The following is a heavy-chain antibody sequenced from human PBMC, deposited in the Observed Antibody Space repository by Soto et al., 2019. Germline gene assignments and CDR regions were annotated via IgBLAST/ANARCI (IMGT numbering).Heavy chain of an antibody. J-gene: IGHJ4*02. CDR2: IYHSGST. CDR1: GGSISSGNW. D-gene: IGHD6-6*01. V-gene: IGHV4-4*02. Sequence: QVQLQESGPGLVKPSGTLSLTCAVSGGSISSGNWWSWVRQPPGKGLEWIGEIYHSGSTNYNPSLKSRVTISLDKSKHQFSLKLSSVTAADTAVYYCAKCITALGPIDYWGQGTLVTVSS. CDR3: AKCITALGPIDY.